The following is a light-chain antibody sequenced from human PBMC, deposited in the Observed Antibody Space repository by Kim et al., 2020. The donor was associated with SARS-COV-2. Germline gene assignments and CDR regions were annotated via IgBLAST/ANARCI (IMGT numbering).Light chain of an antibody. J-gene: IGKJ2*01. CDR3: QQYNNWPPMYT. CDR1: QSVSSN. Sequence: EMVMTQSPATLSVSPGERATLSCRASQSVSSNLAWYQQKPGQAPRLLIYGASTRATGIPARFSGSGSGTEFTLTISSLQSEDFAVYYCQQYNNWPPMYTFGQGTKLEI. CDR2: GAS. V-gene: IGKV3-15*01.